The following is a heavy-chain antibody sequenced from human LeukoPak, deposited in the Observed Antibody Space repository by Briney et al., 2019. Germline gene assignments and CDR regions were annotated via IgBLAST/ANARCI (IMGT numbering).Heavy chain of an antibody. Sequence: PSETLSLTCTVSGGSINGYFWTWIRQPAGKGLEWIGRVYTRGGTIFNPSLKSRVTMSVDTSKNQFSLKLTSMTAADTAVYYCARRYGENTIFGVVLNDAVDIWGQGTMVTVSS. V-gene: IGHV4-4*07. CDR2: VYTRGGT. CDR3: ARRYGENTIFGVVLNDAVDI. CDR1: GGSINGYF. J-gene: IGHJ3*02. D-gene: IGHD3-3*01.